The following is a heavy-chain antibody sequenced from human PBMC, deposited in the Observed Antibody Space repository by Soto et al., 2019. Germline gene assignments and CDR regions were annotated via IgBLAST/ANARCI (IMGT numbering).Heavy chain of an antibody. J-gene: IGHJ3*01. D-gene: IGHD6-19*01. Sequence: QPGGSLRLSCVASGFTFSNYAMHWVRQTPGKGLEWVAVISFDGSNKYYADSVKGRFTISRDNSKQTVYLQTNSLRPDDSALYYCSTSPGIAVASAFDFWGQGTKVTVSS. CDR2: ISFDGSNK. V-gene: IGHV3-30-3*01. CDR3: STSPGIAVASAFDF. CDR1: GFTFSNYA.